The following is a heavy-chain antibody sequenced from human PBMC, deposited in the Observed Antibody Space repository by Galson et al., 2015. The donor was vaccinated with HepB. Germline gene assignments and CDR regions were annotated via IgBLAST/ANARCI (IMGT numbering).Heavy chain of an antibody. J-gene: IGHJ3*02. Sequence: SVKVSCKASGGTFSSYAISWVRQAPGQGLEWMGGIIPIFGTANYAQKFQGRVTITADESTSTAYMELSSLRSEDTAVYYCARRFSRRYDSSCSAFDIWGQGTLVTVSS. D-gene: IGHD3-22*01. CDR3: ARRFSRRYDSSCSAFDI. CDR2: IIPIFGTA. V-gene: IGHV1-69*13. CDR1: GGTFSSYA.